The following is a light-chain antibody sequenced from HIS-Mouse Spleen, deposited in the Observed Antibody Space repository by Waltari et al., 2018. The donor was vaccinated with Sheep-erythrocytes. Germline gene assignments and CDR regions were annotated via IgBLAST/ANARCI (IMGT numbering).Light chain of an antibody. Sequence: EIVLTQSPATLSSSAGERVTLSCRASQSISSYLAWYQQKPGQAPKLLIYDASNRATGIPARFSGSGSGTDFTQTISSLEPEDFAVYYCQQRSNWYTFGQGTKLEIK. CDR1: QSISSY. CDR2: DAS. J-gene: IGKJ2*01. CDR3: QQRSNWYT. V-gene: IGKV3-11*01.